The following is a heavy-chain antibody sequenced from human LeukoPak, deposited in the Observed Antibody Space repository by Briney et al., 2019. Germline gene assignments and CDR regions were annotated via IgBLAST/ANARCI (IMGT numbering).Heavy chain of an antibody. CDR1: GFTFSSYG. Sequence: GGSLRLSCAASGFTFSSYGMSWVRQAPGKGLEWVSAISGSGVSTYYTDSVRGRFTISRDNSKNTLYLQMNSLRAEDTAVYYCAKGVGYCSGGSCQQFDYWGQGTLVTVSS. D-gene: IGHD2-15*01. J-gene: IGHJ4*02. V-gene: IGHV3-23*01. CDR3: AKGVGYCSGGSCQQFDY. CDR2: ISGSGVST.